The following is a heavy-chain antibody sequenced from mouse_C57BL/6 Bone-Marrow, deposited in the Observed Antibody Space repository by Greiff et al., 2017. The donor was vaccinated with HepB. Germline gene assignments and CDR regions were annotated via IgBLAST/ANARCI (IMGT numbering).Heavy chain of an antibody. D-gene: IGHD2-3*01. CDR2: IDPEDGGT. V-gene: IGHV14-1*01. J-gene: IGHJ3*01. CDR3: TTERWLLRGFAY. CDR1: GFNIKDYY. Sequence: VQLQQSGAELVRPGASVKLSCTASGFNIKDYYMHWVKQRPEQGLEWIGRIDPEDGGTEYAPKFQGKATMTADTSSNTAYLQLSSLTSEDTAVYYCTTERWLLRGFAYWGQGTLVTVSA.